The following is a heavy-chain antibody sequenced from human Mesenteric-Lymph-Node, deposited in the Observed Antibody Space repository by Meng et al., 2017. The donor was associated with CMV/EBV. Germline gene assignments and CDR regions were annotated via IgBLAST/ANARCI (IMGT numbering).Heavy chain of an antibody. J-gene: IGHJ2*01. CDR2: IKDSGRT. D-gene: IGHD2/OR15-2a*01. Sequence: SETLSLTCAVYGGSFSDYYWSRIRQPPGKGMEWVGEIKDSGRTNYNPSLKSQVTISVDTSKNQFSLNLNSVTAADTAVYYCARRVTGLYFFALWGRGTPVTVSS. V-gene: IGHV4-34*01. CDR1: GGSFSDYY. CDR3: ARRVTGLYFFAL.